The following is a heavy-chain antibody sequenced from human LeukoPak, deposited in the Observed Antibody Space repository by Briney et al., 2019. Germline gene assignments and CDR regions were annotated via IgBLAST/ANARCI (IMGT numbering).Heavy chain of an antibody. D-gene: IGHD3-10*01. V-gene: IGHV4-39*07. CDR3: ARAGWDYYGSGSYYPNYYYYYYMDV. J-gene: IGHJ6*03. CDR1: GGSISTSNYY. Sequence: SETLSLTCTVSGGSISTSNYYWGWIRQPPGKGLEWIGNIFYSGSTYYGPSLKSRLTISLDTSRNQFSLKLNSVTAADTAVYYCARAGWDYYGSGSYYPNYYYYYYMDVWGKGTTVTISS. CDR2: IFYSGST.